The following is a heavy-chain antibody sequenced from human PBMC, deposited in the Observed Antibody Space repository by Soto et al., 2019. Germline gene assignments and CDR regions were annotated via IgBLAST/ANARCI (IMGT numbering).Heavy chain of an antibody. CDR3: ARDPADTAMVSRYYYYYMDV. D-gene: IGHD5-18*01. Sequence: QVQLVESGGGVVQPGRSLRLSCAASGFTFSSYGMHWVRQAPGKGLAWVAVIWYDGSNKYYADSVKGRFTISRDNSKNTLYLQMNSLRAEDTAVYYCARDPADTAMVSRYYYYYMDVWGKGTTVTVSS. CDR2: IWYDGSNK. J-gene: IGHJ6*03. V-gene: IGHV3-33*01. CDR1: GFTFSSYG.